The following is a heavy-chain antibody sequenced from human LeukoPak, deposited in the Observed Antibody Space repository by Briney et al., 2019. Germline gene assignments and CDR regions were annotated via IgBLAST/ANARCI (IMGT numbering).Heavy chain of an antibody. CDR3: ARRLCSGGSCYEGYFDY. D-gene: IGHD2-15*01. CDR1: GGTFSSYA. CDR2: IIPIFGTA. V-gene: IGHV1-69*06. Sequence: SVKVSCKASGGTFSSYAISWVRQAPGQGLEWMGGIIPIFGTANYAQKFQGRVTITADKSTSTAYMELSSLRSEDTAVYYCARRLCSGGSCYEGYFDYWGQGTLVTVSS. J-gene: IGHJ4*02.